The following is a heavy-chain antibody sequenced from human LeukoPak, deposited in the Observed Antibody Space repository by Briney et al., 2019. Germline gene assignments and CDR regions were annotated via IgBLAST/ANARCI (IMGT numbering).Heavy chain of an antibody. CDR2: IYYSGST. CDR3: ASDFGYYGSGSYHLDY. V-gene: IGHV4-59*01. J-gene: IGHJ4*02. CDR1: GGSISSYY. Sequence: SETLSLTCTVSGGSISSYYWSWIRQPPGKGLEWIGYIYYSGSTNYNPSLKSRVTISVDTSKNQFSLKLSSVTAADTAVYYCASDFGYYGSGSYHLDYWGQGTLVTVSS. D-gene: IGHD3-10*01.